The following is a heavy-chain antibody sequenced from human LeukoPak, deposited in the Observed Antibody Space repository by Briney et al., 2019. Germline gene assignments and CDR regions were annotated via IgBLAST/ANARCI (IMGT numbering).Heavy chain of an antibody. CDR3: ARGILTGYLDY. CDR1: GFTVSSNY. D-gene: IGHD3-9*01. Sequence: GGSLRLSCAASGFTVSSNYMSWVRRAPGKGLEWVSVIYSDGRTNYADSVKGRFTISRDNSKNTLYLQMNSLRAEVTAVYYCARGILTGYLDYWGQGALVTVSS. J-gene: IGHJ4*02. V-gene: IGHV3-53*01. CDR2: IYSDGRT.